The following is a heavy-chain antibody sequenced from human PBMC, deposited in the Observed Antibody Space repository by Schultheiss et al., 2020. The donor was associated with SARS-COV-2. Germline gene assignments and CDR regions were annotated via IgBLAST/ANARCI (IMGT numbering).Heavy chain of an antibody. Sequence: GESLKISCAASGFTVSSNYMSWVRQAPGKGLEWVSVIYIGGSTYYADSVKGRFTISRDNSKNSLYLQMNSLRAEDTAVYYCARVGATMVRGAMGYWGQGTLVTVSS. V-gene: IGHV3-66*01. CDR3: ARVGATMVRGAMGY. J-gene: IGHJ4*02. CDR1: GFTVSSNY. D-gene: IGHD3-10*01. CDR2: IYIGGST.